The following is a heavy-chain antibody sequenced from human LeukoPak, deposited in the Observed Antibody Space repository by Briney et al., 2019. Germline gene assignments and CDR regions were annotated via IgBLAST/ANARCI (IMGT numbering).Heavy chain of an antibody. D-gene: IGHD4-23*01. V-gene: IGHV1-18*01. J-gene: IGHJ4*02. CDR3: ARGARWPLPGVLDY. CDR2: ISDYNGNT. Sequence: ASVKVSCKASGYTFTSYGISWVRQAPGQGLEWMGWISDYNGNTNYAQKLQGRVTMTTDTSTSTAYMELRSLRSDDTAVYYCARGARWPLPGVLDYWGQGTLVTVSS. CDR1: GYTFTSYG.